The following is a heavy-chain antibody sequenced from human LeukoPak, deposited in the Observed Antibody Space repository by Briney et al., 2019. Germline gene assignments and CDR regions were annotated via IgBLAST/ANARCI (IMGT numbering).Heavy chain of an antibody. CDR2: IYYSGST. D-gene: IGHD3-16*01. CDR3: ARACDYVWGSSDY. V-gene: IGHV4-39*07. J-gene: IGHJ4*02. CDR1: GGSISSSSYY. Sequence: SETLSLTCTVSGGSISSSSYYWGLIRQPPGKGLEWIGSIYYSGSTYYNPSLKSRVTISVDTSKNQFSLKLSSVTAADTAVYYCARACDYVWGSSDYWGQGTLVTVSS.